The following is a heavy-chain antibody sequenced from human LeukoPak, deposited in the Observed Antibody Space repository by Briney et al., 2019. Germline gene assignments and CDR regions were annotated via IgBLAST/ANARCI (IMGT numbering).Heavy chain of an antibody. CDR3: ARDHSTGYGYYFDY. CDR1: GFTVSSNY. Sequence: GGSLRLSCAASGFTVSSNYMSWVRQAPGKGLEWVSVIYSGGSTNYAESVKGRFTISRDKSKNTLYLQMNSLRAEDTAVYYCARDHSTGYGYYFDYWGQGTLVTVSS. V-gene: IGHV3-53*01. CDR2: IYSGGST. D-gene: IGHD6-13*01. J-gene: IGHJ4*02.